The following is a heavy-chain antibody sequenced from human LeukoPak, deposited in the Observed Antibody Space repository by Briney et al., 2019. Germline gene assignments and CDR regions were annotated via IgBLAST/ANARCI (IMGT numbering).Heavy chain of an antibody. Sequence: SETLSLTCAVYGGSFSGYYWSWIRQPPGKGLEWIGEINHSGITDYNPSLRSRVTISVDTSKNQFSLKLSSVTAADTAIYYCARAVIVVAAATQRNWFDPWGQGTLVTVSS. CDR2: INHSGIT. V-gene: IGHV4-34*01. D-gene: IGHD2-15*01. J-gene: IGHJ5*02. CDR3: ARAVIVVAAATQRNWFDP. CDR1: GGSFSGYY.